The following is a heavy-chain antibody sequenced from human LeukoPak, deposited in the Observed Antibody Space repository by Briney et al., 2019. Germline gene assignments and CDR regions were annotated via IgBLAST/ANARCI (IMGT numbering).Heavy chain of an antibody. CDR2: ISSTSTDI. D-gene: IGHD3-10*01. CDR3: ARRGPYFDY. CDR1: GFTFSNHG. V-gene: IGHV3-21*05. Sequence: GGSQRLSCTASGFTFSNHGMNWVRQAPGKGLEWISYISSTSTDIYYVDSVKGRFTISRDNAKNSLYLQMNSLRPEDTSIYYCARRGPYFDYWGQGILVTVSS. J-gene: IGHJ4*02.